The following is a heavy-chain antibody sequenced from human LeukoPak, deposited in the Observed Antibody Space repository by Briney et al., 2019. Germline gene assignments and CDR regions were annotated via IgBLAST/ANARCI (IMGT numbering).Heavy chain of an antibody. V-gene: IGHV3-53*01. CDR2: IYSDGST. J-gene: IGHJ4*02. Sequence: GGSLRLSCAASGFTVGSNYMSWVRQAPGKGLEWVSVIYSDGSTYYADSVKGRFTISRDNSKNTLYLQMNSLRAEDTAVYYCARDLLDSGGAFDYWGQGTLVTVSS. CDR3: ARDLLDSGGAFDY. D-gene: IGHD2-15*01. CDR1: GFTVGSNY.